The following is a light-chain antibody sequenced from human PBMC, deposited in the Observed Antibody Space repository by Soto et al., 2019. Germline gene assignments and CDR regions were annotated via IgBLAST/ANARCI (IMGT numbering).Light chain of an antibody. Sequence: AIEMTQSPSSLSASVGDRVTITCRASQAIRNELGWYQQKPGKAPTLLIYASSTLQSGVPSRFSGSGFGTDFTLTISSLQPEDFATYYCLQDSKYPRTFGQGTKVEIK. J-gene: IGKJ1*01. CDR3: LQDSKYPRT. CDR2: ASS. CDR1: QAIRNE. V-gene: IGKV1-6*01.